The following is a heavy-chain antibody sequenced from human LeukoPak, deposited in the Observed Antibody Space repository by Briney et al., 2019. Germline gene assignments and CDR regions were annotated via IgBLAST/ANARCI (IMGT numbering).Heavy chain of an antibody. J-gene: IGHJ3*02. CDR1: GGSITSYY. D-gene: IGHD6-19*01. Sequence: SETLSLTCTVSGGSITSYYWSWIRHRPGKGLEWIGYISYSGGTDYNAALKSRVTISVGTSQNQFSLKLSSVTAADTAVYYCARNMPVGGGDAFDIWGQGTMVTVSS. CDR2: ISYSGGT. CDR3: ARNMPVGGGDAFDI. V-gene: IGHV4-59*08.